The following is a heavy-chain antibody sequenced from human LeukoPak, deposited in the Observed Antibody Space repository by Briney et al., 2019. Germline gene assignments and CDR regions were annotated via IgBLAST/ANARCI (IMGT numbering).Heavy chain of an antibody. D-gene: IGHD2-2*01. J-gene: IGHJ4*02. Sequence: SETLSLTCAVYGASFSGYYWSWILQPPGKGLEWIGEINHSGSTNYNPSLKSRVTISVDTSKNQFSLKLSSVTAADTAVYYCARCLRDIVVVPAACDYWGQGTLVTVSS. CDR3: ARCLRDIVVVPAACDY. CDR2: INHSGST. CDR1: GASFSGYY. V-gene: IGHV4-34*01.